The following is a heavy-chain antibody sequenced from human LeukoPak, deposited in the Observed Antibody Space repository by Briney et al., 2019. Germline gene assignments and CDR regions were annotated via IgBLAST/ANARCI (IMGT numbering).Heavy chain of an antibody. J-gene: IGHJ6*03. D-gene: IGHD5-18*01. CDR1: GGSMSSSSYY. V-gene: IGHV4-39*01. Sequence: SETLSLTCTVSGGSMSSSSYYWGWIRQPPGKGLEWIGSIYYSGSTYYNPSLKSRVTISVDTSKTQFSLKLSSVTAADTAVYYCARHWLRGAAKPGYMDVWGKGTTVTVSS. CDR3: ARHWLRGAAKPGYMDV. CDR2: IYYSGST.